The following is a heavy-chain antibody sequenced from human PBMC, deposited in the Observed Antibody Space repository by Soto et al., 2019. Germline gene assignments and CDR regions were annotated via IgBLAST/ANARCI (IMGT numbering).Heavy chain of an antibody. D-gene: IGHD2-21*02. CDR3: ARFDSNLRCGGDCGYGMDV. Sequence: ASVKVSCKASGGTFSSYAISWVRQAPGQGLEWMGGIIPIFGTANYAQKFQGRVTITADESTSTAYMELSSLRSEDTAVYYCARFDSNLRCGGDCGYGMDVWGQGTTVTVSS. CDR2: IIPIFGTA. V-gene: IGHV1-69*13. CDR1: GGTFSSYA. J-gene: IGHJ6*02.